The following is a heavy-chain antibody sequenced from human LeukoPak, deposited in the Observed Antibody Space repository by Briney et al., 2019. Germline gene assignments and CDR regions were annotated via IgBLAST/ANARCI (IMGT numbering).Heavy chain of an antibody. CDR3: AKALNFDWLPTDY. D-gene: IGHD3-9*01. CDR2: ISYDGSNK. Sequence: PGGSLRLSCAASGFTFSSYGMHWVRQAPGKGLEWVAVISYDGSNKYYADSVKGRFTISRDNSKITLYLQMNSLRAEDTAVYYCAKALNFDWLPTDYWGQGTLVTVSS. J-gene: IGHJ4*02. V-gene: IGHV3-30*18. CDR1: GFTFSSYG.